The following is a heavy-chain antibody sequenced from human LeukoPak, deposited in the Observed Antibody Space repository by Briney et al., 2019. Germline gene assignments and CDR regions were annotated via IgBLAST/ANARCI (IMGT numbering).Heavy chain of an antibody. D-gene: IGHD2-2*02. CDR2: IYSGGST. CDR1: GFTVSSNY. CDR3: AKLGYCSITSCYTAGYEDY. V-gene: IGHV3-66*04. Sequence: PGGSLRLSCAASGFTVSSNYMSWVRQAPGKGLEWVSVIYSGGSTYYADSVKGRFTISRDNSKNTLYLQMNSLRAEDTAVYYCAKLGYCSITSCYTAGYEDYWGQGTLVTVSS. J-gene: IGHJ4*02.